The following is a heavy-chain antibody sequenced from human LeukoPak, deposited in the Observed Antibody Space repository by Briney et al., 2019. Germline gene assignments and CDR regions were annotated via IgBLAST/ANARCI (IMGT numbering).Heavy chain of an antibody. Sequence: GGSLRLSCTASGFIFGDYAMSWFRQAPGKGLEWVGFIGSRAYGGTTEYAASVKGRFIISRDDSKSIAYLQINSLKTEDTAVYYCTRDLSGTIDYWGQGTLVTVSS. CDR2: IGSRAYGGTT. J-gene: IGHJ4*02. D-gene: IGHD1/OR15-1a*01. V-gene: IGHV3-49*03. CDR1: GFIFGDYA. CDR3: TRDLSGTIDY.